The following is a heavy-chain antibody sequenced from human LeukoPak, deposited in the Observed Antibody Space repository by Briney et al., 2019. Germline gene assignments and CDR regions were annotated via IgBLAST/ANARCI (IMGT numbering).Heavy chain of an antibody. Sequence: GGSLRLSCAASGFTVSSNYMSWVRQAPGKGLEWVSVIYSGGSTYYADSVKGRFTISRDNSKNTLYLQMNSLRAEDTAVYYCARGGTLTGSGWYAFDIWGQGTMVTVSS. CDR1: GFTVSSNY. D-gene: IGHD3-9*01. CDR3: ARGGTLTGSGWYAFDI. V-gene: IGHV3-66*01. J-gene: IGHJ3*02. CDR2: IYSGGST.